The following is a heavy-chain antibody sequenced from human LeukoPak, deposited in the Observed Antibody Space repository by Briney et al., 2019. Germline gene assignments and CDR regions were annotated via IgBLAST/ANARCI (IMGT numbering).Heavy chain of an antibody. Sequence: SETLSLTCTVSGGSISSSSYYWGWIRQPPGKGLEWIGSIYYSGSTYYNPSLKSRVTISVDTSKNQFSLKLSSVTAADTALYYCAKDDLDSGWSRLLDHWGQGTLVTVSS. CDR1: GGSISSSSYY. D-gene: IGHD6-19*01. J-gene: IGHJ4*02. CDR2: IYYSGST. CDR3: AKDDLDSGWSRLLDH. V-gene: IGHV4-39*07.